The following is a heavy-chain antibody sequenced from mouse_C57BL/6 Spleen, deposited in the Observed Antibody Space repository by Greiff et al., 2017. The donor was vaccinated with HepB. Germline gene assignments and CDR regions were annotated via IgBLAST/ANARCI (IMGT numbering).Heavy chain of an antibody. CDR3: ARHDYDGPYFDY. CDR1: GYTFTSYG. V-gene: IGHV1-81*01. CDR2: IYPRSGNT. D-gene: IGHD2-4*01. Sequence: VQLQESGAELARPGASVKLSCKASGYTFTSYGISWVKQRTGQGLEWIGEIYPRSGNTYYNEKFKGKATLTADKSSSTAYMELRSLTSEDSAVYFCARHDYDGPYFDYWGQGTTLTVSS. J-gene: IGHJ2*01.